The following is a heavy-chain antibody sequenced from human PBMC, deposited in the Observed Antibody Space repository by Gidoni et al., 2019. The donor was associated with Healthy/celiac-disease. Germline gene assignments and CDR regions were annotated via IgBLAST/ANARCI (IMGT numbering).Heavy chain of an antibody. Sequence: EVQLVESGGGLIQPGGSLRLSCAASGFTVSSNYMSWGRQAPGKGLEWVSVIYSGGSTYYADSVKGRFTISRDNSKNTLYLQMNSLRAEDTAVYYCARESRIVGATWTYFDYWGQGTLVTVSS. CDR2: IYSGGST. D-gene: IGHD1-26*01. V-gene: IGHV3-53*01. CDR3: ARESRIVGATWTYFDY. J-gene: IGHJ4*02. CDR1: GFTVSSNY.